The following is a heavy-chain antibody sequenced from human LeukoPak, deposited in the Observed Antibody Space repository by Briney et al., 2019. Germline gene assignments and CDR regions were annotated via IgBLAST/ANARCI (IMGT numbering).Heavy chain of an antibody. CDR3: AKGSGSYIYGMDV. D-gene: IGHD3-10*01. Sequence: PGGSLRLSCAASGFTFRNYDLSWVRQAPGKGLEWVSGISGSGDTTYYADSVTGRFTISRDNSKNTLYLQMNSLRAEDTAVYYCAKGSGSYIYGMDVWGQGTAVTVSS. J-gene: IGHJ6*02. CDR1: GFTFRNYD. CDR2: ISGSGDTT. V-gene: IGHV3-23*01.